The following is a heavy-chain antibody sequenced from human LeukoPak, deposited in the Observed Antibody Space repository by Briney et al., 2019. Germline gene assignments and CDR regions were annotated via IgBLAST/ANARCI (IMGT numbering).Heavy chain of an antibody. Sequence: PSETLSLTCTVSGGSISSYYWSWIRQPPGKGLEWIGYIYYSGSTNYNPSLKSRVTISVDTSKNQFSLKLSSVTAADTAVYYRAARVVGATNDYWGQGTLVTVSS. CDR2: IYYSGST. D-gene: IGHD1-26*01. J-gene: IGHJ4*02. CDR1: GGSISSYY. CDR3: AARVVGATNDY. V-gene: IGHV4-59*01.